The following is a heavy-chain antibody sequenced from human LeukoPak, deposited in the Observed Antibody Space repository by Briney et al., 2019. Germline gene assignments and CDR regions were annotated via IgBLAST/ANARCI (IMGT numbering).Heavy chain of an antibody. V-gene: IGHV3-53*01. CDR2: IYSGGFT. CDR3: AKGLGAGGGLYGAMDV. D-gene: IGHD6-13*01. J-gene: IGHJ6*02. Sequence: GGSLRLSCAASGFTVSTNYMSWVRQAPGKGLECVSLIYSGGFTYYADSVKGLFTISRDNSENTLYLQMNSLRADDTAMYYCAKGLGAGGGLYGAMDVWGQGTTVTVSS. CDR1: GFTVSTNY.